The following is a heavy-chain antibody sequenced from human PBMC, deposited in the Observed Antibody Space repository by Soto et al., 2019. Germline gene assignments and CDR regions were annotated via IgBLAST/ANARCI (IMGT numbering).Heavy chain of an antibody. D-gene: IGHD2-15*01. V-gene: IGHV1-18*04. CDR1: GYTFTRYG. CDR3: ARDYIAQGRYCSGGSCYPFFDY. CDR2: ISAYNGNT. Sequence: ASVKVSFKASGYTFTRYGISWLRQAPGQGLEWMGWISAYNGNTNYAQKLQGRVTMTTDTSTSTAYMELRSLRSDDTAVYYCARDYIAQGRYCSGGSCYPFFDYWGQGTLVTVSS. J-gene: IGHJ4*02.